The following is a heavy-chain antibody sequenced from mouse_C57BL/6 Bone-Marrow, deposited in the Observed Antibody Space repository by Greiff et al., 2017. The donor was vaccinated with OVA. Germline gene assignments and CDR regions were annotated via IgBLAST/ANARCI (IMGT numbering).Heavy chain of an antibody. J-gene: IGHJ4*01. D-gene: IGHD2-4*01. CDR3: ARPFDYDGVYYAMDY. CDR1: GYTFTSYW. V-gene: IGHV1-7*01. Sequence: VQLVESGAELAKPGASVKLSCKASGYTFTSYWMPWVKQRPGQGLEWIGYINPSSGYTKDNQKFKDKATLTADKSSSTAYMQLSSLTYEDSAVYYCARPFDYDGVYYAMDYWGQGTSVTVSS. CDR2: INPSSGYT.